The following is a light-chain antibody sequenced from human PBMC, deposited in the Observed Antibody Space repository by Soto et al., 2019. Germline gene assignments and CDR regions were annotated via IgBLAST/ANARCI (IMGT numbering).Light chain of an antibody. CDR1: QTININY. V-gene: IGKV3-20*01. CDR3: QQYNTSPRT. Sequence: EVVLTQSPGTLSLSPGERATLSCRASQTININYLAWYQQKPGQAPRLLMSGASNRATGIPDRFSGSGSGTDFTLNINRLEPEDLTMYFCQQYNTSPRTFGQGTKVEVK. CDR2: GAS. J-gene: IGKJ1*01.